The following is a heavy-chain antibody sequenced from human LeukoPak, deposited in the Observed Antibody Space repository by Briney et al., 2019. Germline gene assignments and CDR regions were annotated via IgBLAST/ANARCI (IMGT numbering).Heavy chain of an antibody. CDR1: GGSITNLNYY. CDR3: AGRGSNSGTFDI. Sequence: SETLSLTCTVSGGSITNLNYYWTWIRQPVGERLEWIGRIYTSGGTDYNPSLKTRTTLSVDKSKNQFSLNLASLTAADTALYYCAGRGSNSGTFDIWGPGTFVTVSS. V-gene: IGHV4-61*02. J-gene: IGHJ3*02. D-gene: IGHD4-23*01. CDR2: IYTSGGT.